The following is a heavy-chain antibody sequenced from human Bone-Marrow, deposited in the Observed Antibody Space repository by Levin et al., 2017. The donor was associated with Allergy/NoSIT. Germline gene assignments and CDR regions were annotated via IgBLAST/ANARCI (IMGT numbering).Heavy chain of an antibody. CDR1: GFTFDDYA. CDR2: ISWNSGSI. Sequence: GGSLRLSCAASGFTFDDYAMHWVRQAPGKGLEWVSGISWNSGSIGYADSVKGRFTISRDNAKNSLYLQMNSLRAEDTAFYYCAKQIKWGGSGPTLGGGDFDYWGQGTLVTVSS. V-gene: IGHV3-9*01. D-gene: IGHD6-19*01. J-gene: IGHJ4*02. CDR3: AKQIKWGGSGPTLGGGDFDY.